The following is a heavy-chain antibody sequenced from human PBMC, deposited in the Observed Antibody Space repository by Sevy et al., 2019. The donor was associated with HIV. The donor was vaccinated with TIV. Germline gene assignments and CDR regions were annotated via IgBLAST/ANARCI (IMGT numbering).Heavy chain of an antibody. V-gene: IGHV1-18*04. J-gene: IGHJ5*02. Sequence: ASVKVSCKASGYTFTNYGISWVRQAPGQGLEWMGGINVYNGDTVYARKVQGRVTVTTDTSTSTAYMELRSLRSDDTAVYYCARGLYSSSWEAWFDPWGQGTLVTVSS. D-gene: IGHD6-13*01. CDR1: GYTFTNYG. CDR2: INVYNGDT. CDR3: ARGLYSSSWEAWFDP.